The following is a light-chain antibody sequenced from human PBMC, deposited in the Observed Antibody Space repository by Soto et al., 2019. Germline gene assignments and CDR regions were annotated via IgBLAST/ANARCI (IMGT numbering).Light chain of an antibody. J-gene: IGKJ1*01. V-gene: IGKV3-20*01. CDR2: GVP. CDR3: QQYGISPGT. Sequence: TQSPSTLSASVGDRATLSCRASQSISSSYLAWYQQKPGQAPRLLIYGVPSRATGIPDKFSGSGSGTYFTLTISRLEPEDFAVYYCQQYGISPGTFGQGTTVEIK. CDR1: QSISSSY.